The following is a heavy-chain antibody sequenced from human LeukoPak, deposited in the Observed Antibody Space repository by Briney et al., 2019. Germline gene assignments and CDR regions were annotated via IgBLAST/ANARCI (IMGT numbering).Heavy chain of an antibody. J-gene: IGHJ4*02. CDR3: ARAIRYQLLSDY. Sequence: ASVKVSCKTSGYTFSTYDINWLRQAAGQGLEWMGWMNPNSANTGFAQKFQGRAAITRDTSTATAYLELSGLTSEDTAVYYCARAIRYQLLSDYWGQGPLVTVSS. CDR1: GYTFSTYD. CDR2: MNPNSANT. V-gene: IGHV1-8*03. D-gene: IGHD2-2*01.